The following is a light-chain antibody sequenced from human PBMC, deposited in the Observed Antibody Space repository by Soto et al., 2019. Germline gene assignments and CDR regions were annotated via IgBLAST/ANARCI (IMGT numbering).Light chain of an antibody. CDR2: GAS. CDR1: QSVSSN. J-gene: IGKJ5*01. CDR3: HQYNNWPPRIT. Sequence: EIVMTQSPATLSVSPGERATLSCRASQSVSSNLAWYQQKPGQAPRLLIYGASTRATGIPARFSGSGSVTEFTLNISSLQSEDFAVYYCHQYNNWPPRITFGQWTRVDIK. V-gene: IGKV3-15*01.